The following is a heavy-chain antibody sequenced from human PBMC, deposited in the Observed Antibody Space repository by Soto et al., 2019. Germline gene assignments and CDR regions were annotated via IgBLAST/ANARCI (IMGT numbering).Heavy chain of an antibody. J-gene: IGHJ4*02. D-gene: IGHD6-6*01. CDR3: AKDLQLALFGHSQ. CDR2: ISYDGSNK. V-gene: IGHV3-30*18. Sequence: GGSLRLSCAASGFTFSSYGMHWVRQAPGKGLEWVAVISYDGSNKYYADSVKGRFTISRDNSKNTLYLQMNSLRAEDTAVYYCAKDLQLALFGHSQWGQGTLVTVSS. CDR1: GFTFSSYG.